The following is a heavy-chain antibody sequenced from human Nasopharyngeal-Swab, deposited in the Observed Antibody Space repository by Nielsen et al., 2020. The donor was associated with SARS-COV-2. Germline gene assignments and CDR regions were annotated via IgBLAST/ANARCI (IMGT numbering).Heavy chain of an antibody. CDR1: GFTFSSYW. Sequence: GESLKISCAASGFTFSSYWMSWVRQAPGKGLEWAANIKQDGSEKYYVDSVKGRFTISRDNAKNSLYLQMNSLRAEDTAVYYCARRQYGDYYYYYGMDVWGQGTTVTVSS. J-gene: IGHJ6*02. CDR2: IKQDGSEK. D-gene: IGHD4-17*01. CDR3: ARRQYGDYYYYYGMDV. V-gene: IGHV3-7*03.